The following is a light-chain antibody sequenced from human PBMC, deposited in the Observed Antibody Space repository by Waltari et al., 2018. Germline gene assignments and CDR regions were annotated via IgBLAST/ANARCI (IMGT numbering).Light chain of an antibody. V-gene: IGKV3-11*01. Sequence: EIVLTPSPATLSLSPGDRATLSCRASQRVSSSLAWYQQKPGQAPRLLIYDASNRATGIPARFSGSGSGTDFTLTISSLEPEDFAVYYCQQRSNWPPAFGQGTKLEIK. CDR2: DAS. CDR3: QQRSNWPPA. J-gene: IGKJ2*01. CDR1: QRVSSS.